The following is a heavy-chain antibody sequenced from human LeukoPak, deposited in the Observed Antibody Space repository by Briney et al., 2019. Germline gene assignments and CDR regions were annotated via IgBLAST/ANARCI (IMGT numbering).Heavy chain of an antibody. Sequence: VRSLRLSCAASGVTFRSYGMRWVREAPGKGLEWVAVIWYDGSNKYYADSVKGRFTISRDNSKNTLYLQMNSLRAEDTAVYYCARDVNEGAFDYWGQGTLVTVSS. J-gene: IGHJ4*02. V-gene: IGHV3-33*01. CDR3: ARDVNEGAFDY. CDR1: GVTFRSYG. CDR2: IWYDGSNK. D-gene: IGHD1-1*01.